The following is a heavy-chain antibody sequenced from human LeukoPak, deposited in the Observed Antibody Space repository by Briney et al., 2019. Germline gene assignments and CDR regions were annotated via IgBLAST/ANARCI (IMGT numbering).Heavy chain of an antibody. V-gene: IGHV3-53*04. J-gene: IGHJ6*02. CDR3: TRDGRYCIITSCYGYYGMDV. Sequence: PGGSLRLSCAASGFTVSSNYMSWVRQAPGKGLEWVSVIYSGGSTYYADSVKGRFTISRQNSKNTLDLQMNSLRPEVTAVYYCTRDGRYCIITSCYGYYGMDVWGQGTTVTVSS. D-gene: IGHD2-2*01. CDR1: GFTVSSNY. CDR2: IYSGGST.